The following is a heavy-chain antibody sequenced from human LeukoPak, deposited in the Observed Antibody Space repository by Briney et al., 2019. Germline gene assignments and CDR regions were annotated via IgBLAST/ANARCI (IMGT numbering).Heavy chain of an antibody. Sequence: GGSLRLSCAASGFTFSGYAMSWVRQAPGKGLEWVSAISGSGGSTYYADSVKGRFTISRDNSKNTLYLQMNSLRAEDTAVYYCAKDLERGGGYDLFDYWGQGTLVTVSS. CDR2: ISGSGGST. J-gene: IGHJ4*02. CDR3: AKDLERGGGYDLFDY. V-gene: IGHV3-23*01. CDR1: GFTFSGYA. D-gene: IGHD5-12*01.